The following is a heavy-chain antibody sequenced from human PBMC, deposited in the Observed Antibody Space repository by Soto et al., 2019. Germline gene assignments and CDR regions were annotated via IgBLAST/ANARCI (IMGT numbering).Heavy chain of an antibody. V-gene: IGHV3-15*01. CDR2: IKSKIDGGTI. Sequence: GSLRLSCAASGFTFTNAWMSWVRQAPGKGLEWVGHIKSKIDGGTIDYAAPVKDRFTISRDDSKNTPYLQMNSLKTEDTAVYYCTNTHYWGQGTLVTVSS. CDR1: GFTFTNAW. CDR3: TNTHY. J-gene: IGHJ4*02.